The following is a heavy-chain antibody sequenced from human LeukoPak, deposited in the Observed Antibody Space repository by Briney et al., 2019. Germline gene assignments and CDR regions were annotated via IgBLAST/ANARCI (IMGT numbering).Heavy chain of an antibody. V-gene: IGHV3-15*07. D-gene: IGHD3-22*01. CDR3: ATDFYDST. Sequence: PGGSLRLSCAVSGFTFSSYNMNWVRQAPGKGLEWVGRIRSNSDGGTIDYAAPVKGRFTLSRDDSKTTLYLQMNSLQTEDTAVYYCATDFYDSTWGQGTLVTVSS. J-gene: IGHJ5*02. CDR1: GFTFSSYN. CDR2: IRSNSDGGTI.